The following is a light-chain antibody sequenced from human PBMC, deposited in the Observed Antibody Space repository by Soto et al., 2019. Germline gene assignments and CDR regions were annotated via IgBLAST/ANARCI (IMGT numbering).Light chain of an antibody. Sequence: EGVLTQSPGTLSLSPGDRVTLSRRASPTVTNNYLAWYQQRPGLAPRLLIYGASSRATGIPDRFSGSGSGTVFTLTISRLEPEDFAVYYCQQYGRSRTFGQGTKVDI. CDR3: QQYGRSRT. CDR1: PTVTNNY. V-gene: IGKV3-20*01. CDR2: GAS. J-gene: IGKJ1*01.